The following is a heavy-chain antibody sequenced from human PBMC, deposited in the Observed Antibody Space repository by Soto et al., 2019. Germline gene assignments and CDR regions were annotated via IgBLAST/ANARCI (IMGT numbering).Heavy chain of an antibody. Sequence: QVQLVESGGGVVQPGRSLRLSCAASGFAFSRHGMHWVRQAPGKGLEWVAVIVRDGSEDYYADSVEGRFTISRDNSKNTLYLEMTNLRTEATAVYYCARADDYEGNGLDSWGQGTVVTVSS. CDR1: GFAFSRHG. V-gene: IGHV3-33*01. J-gene: IGHJ4*02. CDR2: IVRDGSED. CDR3: ARADDYEGNGLDS. D-gene: IGHD4-17*01.